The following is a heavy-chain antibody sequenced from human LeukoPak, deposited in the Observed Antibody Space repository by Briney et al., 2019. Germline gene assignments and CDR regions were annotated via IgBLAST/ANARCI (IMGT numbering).Heavy chain of an antibody. D-gene: IGHD1-26*01. V-gene: IGHV3-7*03. CDR3: ATEARGAGY. CDR1: GFNFSAYW. Sequence: GSLRLSCAASGFNFSAYWMSWVRQTPGKGLEILANIKEDGSEKNYVESVKGRFTISRDNAKNSVYLQMNSLRVEDTAVYYCATEARGAGYWGQGTLVTVSS. CDR2: IKEDGSEK. J-gene: IGHJ4*02.